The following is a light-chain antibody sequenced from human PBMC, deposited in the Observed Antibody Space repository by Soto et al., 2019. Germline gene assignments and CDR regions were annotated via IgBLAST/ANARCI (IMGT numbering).Light chain of an antibody. V-gene: IGLV2-8*01. CDR3: SSYVGSNNFPYV. CDR2: EVD. J-gene: IGLJ1*01. CDR1: SSDVGGYKY. Sequence: QSALTQPASVSGSPGQSITISCTGTSSDVGGYKYVSWYQHHPGKAPKLIIYEVDERPSGVPDRFSGSKSGNTASLTVSGLQAEDEADYYCSSYVGSNNFPYVFGTGTKVTVL.